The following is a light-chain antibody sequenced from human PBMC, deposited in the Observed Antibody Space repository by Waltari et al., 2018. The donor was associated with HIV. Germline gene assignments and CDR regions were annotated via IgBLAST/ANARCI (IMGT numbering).Light chain of an antibody. V-gene: IGKV3-11*01. J-gene: IGKJ3*01. CDR2: DAS. CDR3: QQRSNT. CDR1: QSVSSY. Sequence: EIVLTQSPATLSLSPGERATLSCMASQSVSSYLAWYQQKPGQAPRLLIYDASNRATGIPARFSGSGSGTDFTLTISSLEPEDFAVYYCQQRSNTFGPGTKVDIK.